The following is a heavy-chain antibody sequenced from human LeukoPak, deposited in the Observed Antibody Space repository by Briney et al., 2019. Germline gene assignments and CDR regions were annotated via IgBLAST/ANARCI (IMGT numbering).Heavy chain of an antibody. CDR3: ARDTYYYDSSGSKDY. D-gene: IGHD3-22*01. J-gene: IGHJ4*02. Sequence: GGSLRLSCAASGFTFSTYAMSWVRQAPGKGLEWVSAIGGSGGSTYYADSVKGRFTISRDNSKNTLYLQMNSLRAEDTAVYYCARDTYYYDSSGSKDYWGQGTLVTVSS. CDR1: GFTFSTYA. V-gene: IGHV3-23*01. CDR2: IGGSGGST.